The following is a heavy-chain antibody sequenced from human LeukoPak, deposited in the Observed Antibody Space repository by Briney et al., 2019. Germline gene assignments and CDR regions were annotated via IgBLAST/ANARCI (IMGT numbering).Heavy chain of an antibody. J-gene: IGHJ4*02. Sequence: PSGTLSLTCTVSGGSISSSSYYWGWIRQPPGKGLEWIGSIYYSGSTYYNPSLKSRVTISVDTSKNQFSLKLSSVTAADTAVYYCAREQNTMIVVVNYYFDYWGQGTLVTVSS. D-gene: IGHD3-22*01. V-gene: IGHV4-39*07. CDR3: AREQNTMIVVVNYYFDY. CDR2: IYYSGST. CDR1: GGSISSSSYY.